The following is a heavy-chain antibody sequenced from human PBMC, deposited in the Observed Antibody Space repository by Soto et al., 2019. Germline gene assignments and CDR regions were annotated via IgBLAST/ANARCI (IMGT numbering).Heavy chain of an antibody. D-gene: IGHD6-13*01. V-gene: IGHV3-48*02. CDR1: GFTFSSYS. CDR2: ISSSSSTI. CDR3: ARDKVDGIAAGAVGY. J-gene: IGHJ4*02. Sequence: EVQLVESGGGLVQPGGSLRLSCAASGFTFSSYSMNWVRQAPGKGLEWVSYISSSSSTIYYADSVKGRFTISRDNAKNSLYLQMNSLRDEDTAVYYCARDKVDGIAAGAVGYWGQGTLVTVSS.